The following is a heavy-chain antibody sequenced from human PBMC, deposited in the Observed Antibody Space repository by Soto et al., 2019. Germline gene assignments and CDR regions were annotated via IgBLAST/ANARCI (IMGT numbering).Heavy chain of an antibody. D-gene: IGHD3-10*01. J-gene: IGHJ6*02. CDR3: ANLGGRFGEENYYYYGMDV. CDR2: ISYDGSNK. Sequence: QVQLVESGGGVVQPGRSLRLSCAASGFTFSSYGMHWVRQAPGKGLEWVAVISYDGSNKYYADSVKGRFTISRDNSKNTLYLQMNSLRAEDTAVYYCANLGGRFGEENYYYYGMDVWGPGTTVTVSS. V-gene: IGHV3-30*18. CDR1: GFTFSSYG.